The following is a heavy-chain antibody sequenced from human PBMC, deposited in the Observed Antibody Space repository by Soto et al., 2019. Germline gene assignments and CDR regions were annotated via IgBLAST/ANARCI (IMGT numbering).Heavy chain of an antibody. V-gene: IGHV3-43D*04. CDR3: AKGRVSSPLELAPGLYGMGV. J-gene: IGHJ6*02. CDR2: ISWDGGST. CDR1: GFTFDAYA. D-gene: IGHD6-13*01. Sequence: PGGSLRLSCAASGFTFDAYAMHWVRQAPGKGLEWVSLISWDGGSTYYADSVKGRFTISRDNSKNSLYLQMNSLRAEDTALYYCAKGRVSSPLELAPGLYGMGVWGQGTTVTVSS.